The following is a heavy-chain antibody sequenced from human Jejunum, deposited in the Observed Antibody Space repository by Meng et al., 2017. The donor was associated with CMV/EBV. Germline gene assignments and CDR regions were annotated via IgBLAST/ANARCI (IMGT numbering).Heavy chain of an antibody. Sequence: CKASGRTFSNSATSWVRRAPGKGLEWMGNIIPVLDRTNYAQKFQGRVTITADRSTNTAYMELSSLRSDDTAIYYCAGGLGGTIDYWGQGTLVTVSS. J-gene: IGHJ4*02. D-gene: IGHD1-26*01. CDR3: AGGLGGTIDY. CDR2: IIPVLDRT. V-gene: IGHV1-69*04. CDR1: GRTFSNSA.